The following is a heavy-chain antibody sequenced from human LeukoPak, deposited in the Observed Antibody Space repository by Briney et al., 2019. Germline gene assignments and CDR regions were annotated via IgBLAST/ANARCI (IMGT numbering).Heavy chain of an antibody. CDR2: ITSDGGST. CDR1: GFTFSNYA. V-gene: IGHV3-64*01. Sequence: QPGGSLRLSCAASGFTFSNYAMHWVRQAPGKGLECVSAITSDGGSTYYANSVKGRFTISRDNSKNTLYLQMGSLRAEDMAVYYCARRDADMAGSGFDIWAKGQWSPSHQ. D-gene: IGHD6-19*01. CDR3: ARRDADMAGSGFDI. J-gene: IGHJ3*02.